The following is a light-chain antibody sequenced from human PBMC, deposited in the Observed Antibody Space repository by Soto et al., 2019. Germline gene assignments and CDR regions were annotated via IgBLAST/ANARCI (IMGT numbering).Light chain of an antibody. CDR2: LAS. J-gene: IGKJ1*01. Sequence: EIVLTQSPTTLSSFPGDRVTLSCRASQAVNTRLAWYQHKPGQAPRLLIYLASNRAAGVPARFSGSGSETEFILTISSLQSEDSATYYCQHYNTWPWTFGQGTKVDIK. CDR3: QHYNTWPWT. CDR1: QAVNTR. V-gene: IGKV3D-15*01.